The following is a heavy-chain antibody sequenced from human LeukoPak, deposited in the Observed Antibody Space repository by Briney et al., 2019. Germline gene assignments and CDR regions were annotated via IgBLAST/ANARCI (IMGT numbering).Heavy chain of an antibody. V-gene: IGHV3-7*01. CDR1: GFTFSSYW. D-gene: IGHD2-15*01. CDR3: ARDRYCSGGSCYVSFGY. CDR2: IKQDGSEK. Sequence: PGGSLRLSCAASGFTFSSYWMSWVRQAPGKGLEWVANIKQDGSEKYYVDSVKGRFTISRDNAKNSLYLQMNSLRAEDTAVYYCARDRYCSGGSCYVSFGYWGQGALVTVSS. J-gene: IGHJ4*02.